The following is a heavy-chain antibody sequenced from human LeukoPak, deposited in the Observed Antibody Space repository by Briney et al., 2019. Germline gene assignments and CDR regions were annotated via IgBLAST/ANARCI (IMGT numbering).Heavy chain of an antibody. CDR3: ARDSGHCSGGSCYGGDY. CDR2: ISSSGSTI. Sequence: GGSLRLSCAASGFTFSSYEMNWVRQAPGKGLEWVSYISSSGSTIYYADSVKGRFTISRDNAKNSLYLQMNSLRAEDTAVYYCARDSGHCSGGSCYGGDYWGQGTLVTVSS. J-gene: IGHJ4*02. CDR1: GFTFSSYE. D-gene: IGHD2-15*01. V-gene: IGHV3-48*03.